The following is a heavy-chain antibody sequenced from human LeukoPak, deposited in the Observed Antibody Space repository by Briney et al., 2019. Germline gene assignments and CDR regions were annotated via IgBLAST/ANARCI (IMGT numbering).Heavy chain of an antibody. Sequence: VASVKVSCKASGGTFSSYAISWVRQAPGQGLEWMGRIIPILHITNYAQKFRGRVTITADKSTSTAYMELSSLRSEDTAVYYCARDFATWYFDYWGQGTLVTVSS. J-gene: IGHJ4*02. D-gene: IGHD2-15*01. V-gene: IGHV1-69*04. CDR1: GGTFSSYA. CDR3: ARDFATWYFDY. CDR2: IIPILHIT.